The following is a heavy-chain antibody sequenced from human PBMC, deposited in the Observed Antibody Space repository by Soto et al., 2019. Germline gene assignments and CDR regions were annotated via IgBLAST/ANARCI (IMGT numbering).Heavy chain of an antibody. V-gene: IGHV4-59*01. J-gene: IGHJ5*02. CDR1: GGSISSYY. D-gene: IGHD6-13*01. CDR3: ARGARIAAAGVWFDP. Sequence: PWETLSLTCTVSGGSISSYYWSWIRQPPGKGLEWIGYIYYSGSTNYNPSLKSRVTISVDTSKNQFSLKLSSVTAADTAVYYCARGARIAAAGVWFDPWGQGTLVTVSS. CDR2: IYYSGST.